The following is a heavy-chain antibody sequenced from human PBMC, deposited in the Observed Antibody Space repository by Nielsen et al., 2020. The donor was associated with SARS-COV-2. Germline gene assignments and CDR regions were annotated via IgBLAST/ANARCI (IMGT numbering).Heavy chain of an antibody. Sequence: WVRQAPGQGLEWMGGIIPIFGTANYAQKFQGRVTMTRDTSTSTVYMELSSLRSEGTAVYYCARDGIAVAGPHYWGQGTLVTVSS. CDR3: ARDGIAVAGPHY. D-gene: IGHD6-19*01. CDR2: IIPIFGTA. V-gene: IGHV1-69*05. J-gene: IGHJ4*02.